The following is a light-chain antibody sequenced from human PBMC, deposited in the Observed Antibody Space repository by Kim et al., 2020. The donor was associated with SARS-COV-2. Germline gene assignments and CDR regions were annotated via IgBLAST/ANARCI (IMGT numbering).Light chain of an antibody. CDR1: KLADKY. CDR2: QDS. V-gene: IGLV3-1*01. CDR3: QAWDSSTANV. J-gene: IGLJ1*01. Sequence: VSPGQIATLARAGAKLADKYAFLYQQKPGQSPVLVIYQDSKRPSGIPQRFSGSNAGNTATLTTSGTQTMDEADYYYQAWDSSTANVFGTGTKVTVL.